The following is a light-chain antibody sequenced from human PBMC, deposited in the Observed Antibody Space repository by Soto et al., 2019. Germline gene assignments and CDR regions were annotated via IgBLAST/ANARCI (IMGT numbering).Light chain of an antibody. J-gene: IGKJ1*01. Sequence: EIVLTQSPGTLSLSPGEIATLSCSASQSVINNYLAWYQQKPGQAPRLLIYGASNRATGIPDRFSGSGSGTDFTLTISRLEPEDFAVYYCQQYGSSGTFGQGTKVDI. CDR2: GAS. CDR1: QSVINNY. V-gene: IGKV3-20*01. CDR3: QQYGSSGT.